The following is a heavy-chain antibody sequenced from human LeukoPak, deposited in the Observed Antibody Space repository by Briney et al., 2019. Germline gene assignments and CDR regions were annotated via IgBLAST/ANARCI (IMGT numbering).Heavy chain of an antibody. CDR1: GFTFSNHG. J-gene: IGHJ4*02. D-gene: IGHD3-10*01. CDR2: IWDDGSKK. V-gene: IGHV3-33*01. CDR3: TRARGTIEKTYGDY. Sequence: PGGSLRLSCAASGFTFSNHGMHWVRQAPGKGLEWEAVIWDDGSKKYYADSVKGRFTISRDDSKNTLSLQMSSLRVEDTAVYYCTRARGTIEKTYGDYWGQGTLVTVSS.